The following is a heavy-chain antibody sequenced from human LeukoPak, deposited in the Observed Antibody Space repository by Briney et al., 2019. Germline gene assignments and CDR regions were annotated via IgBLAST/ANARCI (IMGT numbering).Heavy chain of an antibody. Sequence: SETLSLTCTVSGGSISNYFWTWIRQSPGKGLEWIGLIYNSGSTNYNPSLKSRVTMSVDTSKNQFSLKVTSATAADTAVFYCARARLGNYYFDFWGQGTLVTVSS. V-gene: IGHV4-59*01. CDR2: IYNSGST. D-gene: IGHD6-19*01. CDR3: ARARLGNYYFDF. CDR1: GGSISNYF. J-gene: IGHJ4*02.